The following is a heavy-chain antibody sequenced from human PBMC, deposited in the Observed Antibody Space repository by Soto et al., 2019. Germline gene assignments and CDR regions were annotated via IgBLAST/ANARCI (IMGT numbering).Heavy chain of an antibody. J-gene: IGHJ6*02. CDR2: ISGYNGNI. CDR3: AREYGMDV. Sequence: QVQLVQSGAEVKKPGASVNVSCKASGYSFHTYAISWVRQAPGQGLEWVGWISGYNGNINYAQKFQGRVTLTTDTSTKTAFMELRSLTGDDTAVYYCAREYGMDVWGQGTTVTVSS. V-gene: IGHV1-18*01. CDR1: GYSFHTYA.